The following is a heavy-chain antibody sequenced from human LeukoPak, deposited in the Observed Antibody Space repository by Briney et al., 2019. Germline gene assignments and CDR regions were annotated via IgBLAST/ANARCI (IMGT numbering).Heavy chain of an antibody. D-gene: IGHD3-10*01. J-gene: IGHJ4*02. V-gene: IGHV3-43*01. CDR1: GFTFDDYA. CDR3: TRDTDYGSATNYFDS. CDR2: ISWDGDTT. Sequence: GGSLRLSCAASGFTFDDYAMHWVRQAPGKGLQWVALISWDGDTTYYADSVRGRFTISRDNTKNSLYLQMNSLRTEDTAFYYCTRDTDYGSATNYFDSWGQGTLVSVSS.